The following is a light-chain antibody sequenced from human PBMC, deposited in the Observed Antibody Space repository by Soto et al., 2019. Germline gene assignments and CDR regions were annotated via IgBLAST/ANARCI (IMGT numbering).Light chain of an antibody. J-gene: IGLJ1*01. Sequence: QSALTQPASVSGSPGQSITISCTGTSSDVGGYNYVSWYQQHPGKAPKLMIYEVSNRPSGVSNRFSGSKSGNTASLTISGLQDEDEDDDYCSSYTSSSTRVFGTGTKLTVL. CDR3: SSYTSSSTRV. CDR1: SSDVGGYNY. CDR2: EVS. V-gene: IGLV2-14*01.